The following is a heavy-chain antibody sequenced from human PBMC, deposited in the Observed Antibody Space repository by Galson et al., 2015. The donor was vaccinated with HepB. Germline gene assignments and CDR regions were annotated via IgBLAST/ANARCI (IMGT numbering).Heavy chain of an antibody. Sequence: SCAASGFAFDTHAMSWVRQAPERGLEWISGISGNGDSTFYADSVKGRFTVSRDNSNNMLYLQMNSLRAEDAGLYFCAKGYGLFDSWGQGILVTVSS. D-gene: IGHD5-18*01. CDR1: GFAFDTHA. CDR2: ISGNGDST. V-gene: IGHV3-23*01. J-gene: IGHJ5*01. CDR3: AKGYGLFDS.